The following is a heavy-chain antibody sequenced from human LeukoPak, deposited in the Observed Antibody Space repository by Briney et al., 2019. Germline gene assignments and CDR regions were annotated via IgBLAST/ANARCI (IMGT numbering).Heavy chain of an antibody. CDR2: IYYSGST. J-gene: IGHJ5*02. CDR3: ARGPVVPAAIDWFDP. Sequence: PSETLSLTCTISGGSISSYYWSWIRQPPGKGLEWIGYIYYSGSTNYNPSPKSRVTISVDTSKNQFSLKLSSVTAADTAVYYCARGPVVPAAIDWFDPWGQGTLVTVSS. V-gene: IGHV4-59*01. CDR1: GGSISSYY. D-gene: IGHD2-2*01.